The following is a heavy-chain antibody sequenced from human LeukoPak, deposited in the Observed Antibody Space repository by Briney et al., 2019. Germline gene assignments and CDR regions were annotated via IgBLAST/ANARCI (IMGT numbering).Heavy chain of an antibody. Sequence: DPGRSLRLSCAASGFTLNSYGMHWVRQAPGKGLEWVAVISHDGSNNYYADSVKGRFTISRDNSKNTLYLQMNSLRAEDTAVYYCARVVDTHFDYWGQGTLVTVSS. J-gene: IGHJ4*02. D-gene: IGHD5-18*01. CDR2: ISHDGSNN. V-gene: IGHV3-30*03. CDR3: ARVVDTHFDY. CDR1: GFTLNSYG.